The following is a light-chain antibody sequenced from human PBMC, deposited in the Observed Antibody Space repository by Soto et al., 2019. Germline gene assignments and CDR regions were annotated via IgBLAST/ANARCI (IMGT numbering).Light chain of an antibody. CDR2: AAS. Sequence: EIVLTQSPGTLSLSPGERATLSCRASQSLSSGYLAWYQQKPGQAPRLIIYAASSRATGIPDRFSGSGSGTDCTLTISRLEPEDVAVYYCHQYDTSPRTLGQGTKVDIK. J-gene: IGKJ1*01. V-gene: IGKV3-20*01. CDR3: HQYDTSPRT. CDR1: QSLSSGY.